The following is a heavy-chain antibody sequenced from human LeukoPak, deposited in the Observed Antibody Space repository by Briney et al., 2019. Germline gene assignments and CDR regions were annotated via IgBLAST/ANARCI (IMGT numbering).Heavy chain of an antibody. CDR1: GYTFTSYG. Sequence: ASVKVSCKASGYTFTSYGISWVRQAPGQGLEWMGWISAYNGNTNYAQKLQGRVTMTTDTSTSTAYMELRSLRSDDTAVYYCARASPYCSGGSCYYYFDYWGQGTLVTVSS. CDR2: ISAYNGNT. CDR3: ARASPYCSGGSCYYYFDY. V-gene: IGHV1-18*01. D-gene: IGHD2-15*01. J-gene: IGHJ4*02.